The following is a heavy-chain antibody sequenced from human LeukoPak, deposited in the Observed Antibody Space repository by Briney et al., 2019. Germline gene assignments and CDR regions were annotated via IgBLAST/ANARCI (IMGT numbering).Heavy chain of an antibody. J-gene: IGHJ2*01. CDR2: ISSPGSTT. CDR1: GFRFSDYY. CDR3: ASGIQPRLSCFFDL. V-gene: IGHV3-11*01. D-gene: IGHD5-18*01. Sequence: GGSLRLSCAASGFRFSDYYMSWIRQAPGKGLEWFSYISSPGSTTYYADSVKGRFTISRDNAKNSLSLQMNSLRADDTAVYYCASGIQPRLSCFFDLWGRGILVTVSS.